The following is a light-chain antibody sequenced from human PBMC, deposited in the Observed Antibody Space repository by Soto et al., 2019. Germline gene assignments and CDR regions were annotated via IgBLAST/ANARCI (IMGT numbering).Light chain of an antibody. J-gene: IGLJ1*01. V-gene: IGLV2-11*01. Sequence: QSVLTQPRSVSGSPGQSVTISCTGTSSDVGAYSYVSWYQQHPGKAPKLMIFDVTKRPSGVPDRFSGSKSGNTASLTISGLQAEDEAYYSCCSYAGSYTYVFGSGTKLTVL. CDR1: SSDVGAYSY. CDR3: CSYAGSYTYV. CDR2: DVT.